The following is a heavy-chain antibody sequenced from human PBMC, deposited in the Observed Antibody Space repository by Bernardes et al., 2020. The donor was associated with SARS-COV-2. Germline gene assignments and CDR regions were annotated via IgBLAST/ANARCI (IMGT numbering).Heavy chain of an antibody. CDR3: AKEATYYYDSSGYYWGGFDY. Sequence: GGSLRLSCAASGFTFSSYGMHWVRQAPGKGLEWVAVISYDGSNKYYADSVKGRFTISRDNSKNTLYLQMNSLRAEDTAVYYCAKEATYYYDSSGYYWGGFDYWGQGTLVTVSS. D-gene: IGHD3-22*01. V-gene: IGHV3-30*18. CDR2: ISYDGSNK. CDR1: GFTFSSYG. J-gene: IGHJ4*02.